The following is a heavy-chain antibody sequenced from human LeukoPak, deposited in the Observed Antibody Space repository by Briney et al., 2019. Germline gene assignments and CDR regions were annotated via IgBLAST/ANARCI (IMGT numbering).Heavy chain of an antibody. V-gene: IGHV4-31*03. CDR2: ISYSGSA. CDR1: GGSFSSGNYY. CDR3: AREGLDLYYFDY. Sequence: PSETLSLTCTVSGGSFSSGNYYWSWIRQLPGKGLEWIGYISYSGSAYYNLSLRSRVTISIDTSKNQFSLTLTSVTAADTAMYYCAREGLDLYYFDYWGQGTLVTVSS. J-gene: IGHJ4*02.